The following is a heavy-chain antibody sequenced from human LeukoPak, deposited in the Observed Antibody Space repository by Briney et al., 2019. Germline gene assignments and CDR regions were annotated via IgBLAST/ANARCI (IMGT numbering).Heavy chain of an antibody. V-gene: IGHV3-49*03. CDR2: IRSKAYAGTT. D-gene: IGHD3-22*01. Sequence: GGSLRLSCTASGFTIDYYGMSWFRQAPGKGLEWVGFIRSKAYAGTTEYAASVKGRFTISRDDSKSIGYLQMNSLKTEDTAVYYCTRDHDSSGYYFGSNYWGQGTLVTVSS. CDR3: TRDHDSSGYYFGSNY. CDR1: GFTIDYYG. J-gene: IGHJ4*02.